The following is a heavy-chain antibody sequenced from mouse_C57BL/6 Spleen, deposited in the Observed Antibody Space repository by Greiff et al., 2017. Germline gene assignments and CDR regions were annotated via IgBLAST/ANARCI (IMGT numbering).Heavy chain of an antibody. V-gene: IGHV1-82*01. D-gene: IGHD2-3*01. CDR1: GYAFSSSW. J-gene: IGHJ2*01. CDR2: IYPGGGDT. CDR3: ARSRGYYDY. Sequence: QVQLQQSGAELVKPGASVKISCKASGYAFSSSWMNWVKQRPGKGLEWIGRIYPGGGDTNYNGKFKGKATLTADKSSSTAYMQLSSLSSEDSAVYFCARSRGYYDYWGQGTTLTVSA.